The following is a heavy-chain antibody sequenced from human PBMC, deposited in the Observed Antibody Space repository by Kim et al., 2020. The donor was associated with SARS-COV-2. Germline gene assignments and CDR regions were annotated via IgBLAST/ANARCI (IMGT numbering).Heavy chain of an antibody. J-gene: IGHJ4*02. V-gene: IGHV3-21*01. D-gene: IGHD4-4*01. CDR3: ARGMTTGGD. CDR2: SRI. Sequence: SRIYYADSVKGRFTISRDNAKNSLYLQMNSLRAEDTAVYYCARGMTTGGDWGQGTLVTVSS.